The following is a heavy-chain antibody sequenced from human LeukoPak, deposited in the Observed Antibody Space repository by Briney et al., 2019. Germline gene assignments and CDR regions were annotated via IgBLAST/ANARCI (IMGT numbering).Heavy chain of an antibody. CDR3: ARETPDSSGWD. D-gene: IGHD6-19*01. CDR2: IKQDGSEK. Sequence: GGSLRLSCAASRFTFRNNWMSWVRQAPGKGLEWVANIKQDGSEKNYVDSVKGRFIISRDSAKNSLYLQMNSLRAEDTAVYYCARETPDSSGWDWGQGTLVTVSA. J-gene: IGHJ4*02. V-gene: IGHV3-7*01. CDR1: RFTFRNNW.